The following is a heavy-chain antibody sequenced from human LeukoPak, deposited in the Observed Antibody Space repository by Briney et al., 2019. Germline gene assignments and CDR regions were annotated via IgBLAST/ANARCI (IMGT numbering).Heavy chain of an antibody. Sequence: SQTLSLTCAISGDSVSSRSASWNWIRQSPSRGLEWLGRTYSRSKWFNDYAVSVKSRITINPDTSKNQFSLHLTSVTPDDTAVYYCARGTGSLDYWGQGTLVTVSS. CDR2: TYSRSKWFN. CDR3: ARGTGSLDY. D-gene: IGHD1-26*01. J-gene: IGHJ4*02. CDR1: GDSVSSRSAS. V-gene: IGHV6-1*01.